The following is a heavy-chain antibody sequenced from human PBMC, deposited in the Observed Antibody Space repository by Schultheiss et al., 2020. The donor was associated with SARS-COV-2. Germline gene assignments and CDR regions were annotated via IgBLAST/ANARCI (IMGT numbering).Heavy chain of an antibody. Sequence: GGSLRLSCAASGFPFRTYAMHWVRQAPGTGLEWVSVIWYDGSNKYYADSVKGRFTISRDNSKNTLYLQMNSLRAEDTAVYYCARDPKAVAGFNYLDDWGQGTLVTVSS. J-gene: IGHJ4*02. CDR3: ARDPKAVAGFNYLDD. CDR2: IWYDGSNK. D-gene: IGHD6-19*01. CDR1: GFPFRTYA. V-gene: IGHV3-33*08.